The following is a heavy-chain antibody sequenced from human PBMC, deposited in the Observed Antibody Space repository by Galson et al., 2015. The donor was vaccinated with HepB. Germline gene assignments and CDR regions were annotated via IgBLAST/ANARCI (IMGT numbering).Heavy chain of an antibody. D-gene: IGHD6-19*01. CDR1: GYTFTSYG. J-gene: IGHJ4*02. CDR2: ISAYNGNT. Sequence: SVKVSCKASGYTFTSYGISWVRQAPGQGLEWMGWISAYNGNTNYAQKLQGRVTMTTDTSTSTAYMELRSLRSDDTAVYYCARDVGQQWLVTTFDYWGQGTLVTVSS. V-gene: IGHV1-18*01. CDR3: ARDVGQQWLVTTFDY.